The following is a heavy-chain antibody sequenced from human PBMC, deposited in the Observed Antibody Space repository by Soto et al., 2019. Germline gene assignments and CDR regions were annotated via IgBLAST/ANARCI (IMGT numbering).Heavy chain of an antibody. V-gene: IGHV3-9*01. CDR3: AKPGDRRSAAPYYFDY. Sequence: VQLVESGGGLVQPGRSPRLSCAASGFTFDDYAMHWVRQAPGKGLEWVSGISWNSGSIGYADSVKGRFTISRDNAKNSLYLQMNSLRAEDTALYYCAKPGDRRSAAPYYFDYWGQGTLVTVST. CDR1: GFTFDDYA. CDR2: ISWNSGSI. J-gene: IGHJ4*02. D-gene: IGHD2-2*01.